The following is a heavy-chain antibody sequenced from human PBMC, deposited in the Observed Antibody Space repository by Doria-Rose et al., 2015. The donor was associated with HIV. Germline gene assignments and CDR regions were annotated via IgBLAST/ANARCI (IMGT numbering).Heavy chain of an antibody. J-gene: IGHJ4*02. V-gene: IGHV2-26*01. D-gene: IGHD6-13*01. Sequence: SGPVLVKPTETLTLTCTVSGVSLSSPGMGVSRIRQPPGKALEWLANIFSDDARSYKTSLKSRLTIFRGTSKSQVVLTMTNMDPVDTATYYCARIKSSRWYHKYYFDFWGQGTLVIVSA. CDR3: ARIKSSRWYHKYYFDF. CDR1: GVSLSSPGMG. CDR2: IFSDDAR.